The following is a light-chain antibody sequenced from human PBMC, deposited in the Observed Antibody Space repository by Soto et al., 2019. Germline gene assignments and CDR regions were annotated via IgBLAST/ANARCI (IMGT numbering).Light chain of an antibody. CDR3: HSYDSSLSGLVV. J-gene: IGLJ2*01. V-gene: IGLV1-40*01. Sequence: QSVLTQPPSVSGAPGQRVTISCTGSSSNIGAGYDVHWYQQLPGTAPKLLIYGNSNRPSGVPDRFSGSKSGTSASLAITGLQSEDEADYYCHSYDSSLSGLVVFGGGTKITVL. CDR1: SSNIGAGYD. CDR2: GNS.